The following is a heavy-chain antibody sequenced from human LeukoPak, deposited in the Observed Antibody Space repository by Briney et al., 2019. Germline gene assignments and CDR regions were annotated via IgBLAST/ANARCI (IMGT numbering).Heavy chain of an antibody. CDR3: ASHSSSWYGFDY. D-gene: IGHD6-13*01. V-gene: IGHV3-53*05. Sequence: GGSLRLSCAASGFTVSSKHMSWVRQAPGKGLEWVSVICSGGSTYYADSVKGRFTISRDNSKNTLYLQMNSLRAEDTAVYYCASHSSSWYGFDYWGQGTLVTVSS. CDR1: GFTVSSKH. CDR2: ICSGGST. J-gene: IGHJ4*02.